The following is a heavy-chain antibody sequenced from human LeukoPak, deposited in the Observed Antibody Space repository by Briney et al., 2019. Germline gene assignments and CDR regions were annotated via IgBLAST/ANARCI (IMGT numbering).Heavy chain of an antibody. D-gene: IGHD1-7*01. CDR1: GGSISSSSYY. CDR3: ARQGLSITGTTHFDY. J-gene: IGHJ4*02. CDR2: IYYSGST. V-gene: IGHV4-39*01. Sequence: SETLSLTCTVSGGSISSSSYYWGWIRQPPGKGLEWIGSIYYSGSTYYNPFLKSRVTISVDTSKNQFSLKLSSVTAADTAVYYCARQGLSITGTTHFDYWGQGTLVTVSS.